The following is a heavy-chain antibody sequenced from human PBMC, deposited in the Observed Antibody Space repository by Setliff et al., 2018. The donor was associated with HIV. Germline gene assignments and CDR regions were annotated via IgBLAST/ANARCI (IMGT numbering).Heavy chain of an antibody. J-gene: IGHJ6*03. CDR2: ISGYNGKT. V-gene: IGHV1-18*04. CDR1: GGMFSNYA. CDR3: ARVPVSNYYYYMDV. Sequence: ASVKVSCKASGGMFSNYAINWVRQAPGQGLEWMGWISGYNGKTHYAQKIQGRVTMTTDTTDTSTSTAYMELRSLRSADSAVYYCARVPVSNYYYYMDVWGKGTTVTVSS.